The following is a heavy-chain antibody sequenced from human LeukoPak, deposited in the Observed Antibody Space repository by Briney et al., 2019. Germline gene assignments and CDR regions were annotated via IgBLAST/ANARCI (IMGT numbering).Heavy chain of an antibody. CDR1: GYTFTSYG. J-gene: IGHJ4*02. V-gene: IGHV1-18*01. CDR2: ISAYNGNT. Sequence: ASVKVSCKASGYTFTSYGVSWVRQAPGQGLEWMGWISAYNGNTNYAQKLQGRVTMTTDTSTSTAYMELRSLRSDDTAVYYCAGRGPTGGSFDYWGQGALVTVSS. D-gene: IGHD2-15*01. CDR3: AGRGPTGGSFDY.